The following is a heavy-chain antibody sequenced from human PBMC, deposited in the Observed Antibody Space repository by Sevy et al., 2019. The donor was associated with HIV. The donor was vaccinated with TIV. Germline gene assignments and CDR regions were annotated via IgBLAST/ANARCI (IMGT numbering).Heavy chain of an antibody. CDR3: ARGNDFRSGYYVGFDY. V-gene: IGHV3-11*01. Sequence: GGSLRLSCAASGFTFSDYYMTWIRQAPGKGLEWVSCISSSSSTIYYADAVKGRFTISRDNAKNSLYLQRIGLRAEDTAVYYWARGNDFRSGYYVGFDYWGQGVLVTVSS. D-gene: IGHD3-3*01. CDR2: ISSSSSTI. CDR1: GFTFSDYY. J-gene: IGHJ4*02.